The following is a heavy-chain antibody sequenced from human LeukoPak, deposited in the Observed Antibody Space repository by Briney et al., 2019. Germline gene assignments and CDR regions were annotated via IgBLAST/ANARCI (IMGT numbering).Heavy chain of an antibody. CDR2: IYYSGST. CDR3: ARVEGGSLQFDY. D-gene: IGHD1-26*01. J-gene: IGHJ4*02. V-gene: IGHV4-30-4*01. Sequence: SQTLSLTCTVSGGSISSGDYYWSWIRQPPGKGLEWIGYIYYSGSTYYNPSLKSRVTISVDTSKNQFSLKLSSVTAADTAVYYRARVEGGSLQFDYWGQGTLVTVSS. CDR1: GGSISSGDYY.